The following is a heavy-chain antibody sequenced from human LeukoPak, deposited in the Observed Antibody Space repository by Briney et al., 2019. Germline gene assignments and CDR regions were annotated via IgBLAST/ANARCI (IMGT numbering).Heavy chain of an antibody. V-gene: IGHV4-4*02. CDR1: GGSISSSNW. Sequence: PSGTLSLTCAVSGGSISSSNWWSWVRQPPGKGLEWIGEIYHSGSTNYNPSLKSRVTISVDTSKNQFPLKLSSVTAADTAVYYCARMGPYYDFWSGYYRVGGDYFDYWGQGTLVTVSS. J-gene: IGHJ4*02. CDR3: ARMGPYYDFWSGYYRVGGDYFDY. CDR2: IYHSGST. D-gene: IGHD3-3*01.